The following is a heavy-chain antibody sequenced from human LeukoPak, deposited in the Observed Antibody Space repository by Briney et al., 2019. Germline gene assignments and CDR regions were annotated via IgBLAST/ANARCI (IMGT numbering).Heavy chain of an antibody. V-gene: IGHV3-21*01. Sequence: GGSLRLSCAASGFTFSSYSMNWVRQAPGKGLEWVSSISGDSNYIYYADSVRGRFTISRDNAKNSLYLQMNSLRVEDTAVYYCARIPYCSSTSCYDWFDPWGQGTLVTVSS. D-gene: IGHD2-2*01. J-gene: IGHJ5*02. CDR1: GFTFSSYS. CDR3: ARIPYCSSTSCYDWFDP. CDR2: ISGDSNYI.